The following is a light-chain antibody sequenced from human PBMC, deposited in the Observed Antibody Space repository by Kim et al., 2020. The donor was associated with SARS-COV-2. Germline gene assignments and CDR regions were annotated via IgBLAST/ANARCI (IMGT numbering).Light chain of an antibody. J-gene: IGLJ3*02. CDR2: DNN. CDR1: NSNIGNNY. V-gene: IGLV1-51*01. CDR3: GTWDSTLSAWV. Sequence: SVFTQPPSVSAAPGQKVTISCSGSNSNIGNNYVSWYQHLPGTAPKLLIYDNNERPSGIPDRFSGSKSGTSATLAITGPQTGDEAVYYCGTWDSTLSAWVFGGGTQLTVL.